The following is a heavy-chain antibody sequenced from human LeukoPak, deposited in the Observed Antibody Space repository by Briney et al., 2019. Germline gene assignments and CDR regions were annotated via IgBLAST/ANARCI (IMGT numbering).Heavy chain of an antibody. D-gene: IGHD4-17*01. Sequence: PVRTLRLSCAASVFTFSSYAIHWVGQAPGKGLEWVAVISYDVSNKYYADSVKCRSTISRDNSKNTMYLHMNSLRVADTDVDYCARGSGNDYGNWFDPWGQGILVTVSS. CDR1: VFTFSSYA. CDR2: ISYDVSNK. V-gene: IGHV3-30-3*01. J-gene: IGHJ5*02. CDR3: ARGSGNDYGNWFDP.